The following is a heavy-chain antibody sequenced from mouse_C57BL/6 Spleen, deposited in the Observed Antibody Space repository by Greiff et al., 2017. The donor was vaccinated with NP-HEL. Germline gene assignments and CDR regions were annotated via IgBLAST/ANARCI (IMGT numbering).Heavy chain of an antibody. J-gene: IGHJ3*01. CDR2: IRSKSNNYAT. D-gene: IGHD3-2*01. CDR3: VQSDSSWFAY. V-gene: IGHV10-1*01. CDR1: GFSFNTYA. Sequence: EVQLVESGGGLVQPKGSLKLSCAASGFSFNTYAMNWVRQAPGKGLEWVARIRSKSNNYATYYADSVKDRFTISRDDSESMLYLQMNNLKTEDTAMYYCVQSDSSWFAYWGQGTLVTVSA.